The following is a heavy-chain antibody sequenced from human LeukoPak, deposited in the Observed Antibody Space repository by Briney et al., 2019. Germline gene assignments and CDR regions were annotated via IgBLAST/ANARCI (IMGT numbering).Heavy chain of an antibody. D-gene: IGHD2-8*01. V-gene: IGHV3-21*01. Sequence: GGSLRLSCAASGFTFSSYNMNWVRQAPGKGLEWVSSISTSSNYRYYADSVKGRFTISRDNAKKLLYLQMNSLRAEDTAVYYCARTPGNGIHYFDCWGQGTLVTVSS. CDR3: ARTPGNGIHYFDC. CDR2: ISTSSNYR. CDR1: GFTFSSYN. J-gene: IGHJ4*02.